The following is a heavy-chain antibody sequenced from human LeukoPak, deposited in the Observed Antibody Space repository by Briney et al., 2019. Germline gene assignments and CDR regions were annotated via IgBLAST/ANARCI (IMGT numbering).Heavy chain of an antibody. Sequence: GGSLLLSCAASGFTFSSYGMHWVRQAPGKGLEWVAYIQYDGSNKYYEDSVKGRFTISRDNSKNTLYLQMNSLRAEDTAVYYCAKDGENYYGSGDYYYYYMDVWGKGTTVTISS. D-gene: IGHD3-10*01. J-gene: IGHJ6*03. CDR3: AKDGENYYGSGDYYYYYMDV. CDR1: GFTFSSYG. CDR2: IQYDGSNK. V-gene: IGHV3-30*02.